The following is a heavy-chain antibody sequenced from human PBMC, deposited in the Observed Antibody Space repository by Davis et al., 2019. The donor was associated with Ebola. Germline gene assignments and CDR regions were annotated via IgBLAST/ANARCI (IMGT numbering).Heavy chain of an antibody. D-gene: IGHD4-17*01. CDR1: GGSISSSFYY. V-gene: IGHV4-39*02. Sequence: SETLSLSCTVSGGSISSSFYYWGWVRQPPGKGLEWIGSNYYSGSTYYNPSLMSRVTISMDMSKSHFSLKLSSLTAADTAVYYCARRSTVTNGFDYWGQGVLVTVSS. CDR2: NYYSGST. J-gene: IGHJ4*02. CDR3: ARRSTVTNGFDY.